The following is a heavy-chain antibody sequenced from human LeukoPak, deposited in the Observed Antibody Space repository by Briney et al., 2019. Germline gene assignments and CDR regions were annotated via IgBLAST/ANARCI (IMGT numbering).Heavy chain of an antibody. D-gene: IGHD4-23*01. V-gene: IGHV3-74*01. Sequence: GGSLRLSCAASGFTFSSYWMNWVCQAPGKGLVWVSRIASDGSSTTYADSVKGRFSISRDNAKNTLYLQMNSLRVEDTAVYYCARGRPHGNDYWGQGTLVTVSS. CDR3: ARGRPHGNDY. J-gene: IGHJ4*02. CDR1: GFTFSSYW. CDR2: IASDGSST.